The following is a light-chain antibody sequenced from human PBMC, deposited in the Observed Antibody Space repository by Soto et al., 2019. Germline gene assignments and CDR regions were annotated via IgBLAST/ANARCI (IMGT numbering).Light chain of an antibody. CDR3: SSYTSSSTLLDV. V-gene: IGLV2-14*01. Sequence: QLVLTQPASVSGSPGQSITISCTGTSSDVGGYNYVSWYQQHPGKAPKLMIYDVSNRPSGVSNRFSGSKSGNTASLTISGLQAEDEADYYCSSYTSSSTLLDVFGTGTKVTVL. J-gene: IGLJ1*01. CDR1: SSDVGGYNY. CDR2: DVS.